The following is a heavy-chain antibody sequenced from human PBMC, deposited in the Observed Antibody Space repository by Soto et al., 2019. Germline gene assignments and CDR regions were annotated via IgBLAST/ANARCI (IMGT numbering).Heavy chain of an antibody. CDR1: GGTFSSYA. CDR2: INPNSGGT. Sequence: ASVKVSCKASGGTFSSYAISWVRQAPGQGLEWMGWINPNSGGTNYAQKFQGWVTMTRDTSISTAYMELSRLRSDDTAVYYCARGRRVAAAGHWFDPWGQGTLVTVSS. J-gene: IGHJ5*02. CDR3: ARGRRVAAAGHWFDP. V-gene: IGHV1-2*04. D-gene: IGHD6-13*01.